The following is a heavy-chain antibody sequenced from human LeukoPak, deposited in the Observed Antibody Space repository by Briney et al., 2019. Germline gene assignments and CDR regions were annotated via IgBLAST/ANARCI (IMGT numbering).Heavy chain of an antibody. CDR1: GFTFSSYW. D-gene: IGHD1-26*01. V-gene: IGHV3-7*01. J-gene: IGHJ6*03. CDR3: ARGTGADSPPTYYYYMDV. Sequence: GGSLRLSCAASGFTFSSYWMSWVRQAPGKGLEWVANIKQDGSEKYYVDSVKGRFTISRDNAKNSLYLQMNSLRAEDTAVYYCARGTGADSPPTYYYYMDVWGKGTTVTISS. CDR2: IKQDGSEK.